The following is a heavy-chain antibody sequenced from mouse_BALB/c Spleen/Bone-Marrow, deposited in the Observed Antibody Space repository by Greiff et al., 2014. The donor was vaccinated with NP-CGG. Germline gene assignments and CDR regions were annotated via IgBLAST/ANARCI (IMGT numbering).Heavy chain of an antibody. Sequence: QVQRQQPGAELVKPGASVKLSCKASGYTFTSYYMYWVEQRPGQGLEWFGEINPSNGGTNFNEKFKNKATLTVDKSSSTAYMQLSSPTSDDSADYYSTQGQRDALDYWGPGTSVTVSS. CDR1: GYTFTSYY. J-gene: IGHJ4*01. V-gene: IGHV1S81*02. CDR2: INPSNGGT. CDR3: TQGQRDALDY.